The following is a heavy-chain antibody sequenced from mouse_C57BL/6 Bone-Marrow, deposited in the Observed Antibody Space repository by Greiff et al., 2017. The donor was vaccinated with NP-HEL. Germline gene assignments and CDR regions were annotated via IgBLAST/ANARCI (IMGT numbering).Heavy chain of an antibody. D-gene: IGHD2-1*01. Sequence: DVMLVESGGDLVKPGGSLKLSCAASGFTFSSYGMSWVRQTPDKRLEWVATISSGGSYTYYPDSVKGRFTISRDNAKNTLYLQMSSLKSEDTAMYYCARQDYGNGYYAMDYWGQGTSVTVSS. CDR1: GFTFSSYG. CDR2: ISSGGSYT. J-gene: IGHJ4*01. V-gene: IGHV5-6*02. CDR3: ARQDYGNGYYAMDY.